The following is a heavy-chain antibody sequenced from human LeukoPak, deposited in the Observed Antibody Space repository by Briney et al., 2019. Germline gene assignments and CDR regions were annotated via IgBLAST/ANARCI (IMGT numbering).Heavy chain of an antibody. CDR3: AKDSDHSSGWFDFDF. Sequence: GGSLRLSCAASGFTFSSYAMSWVRQAPGKGLEWVSVISGSDGSTYYADSVKGRFTISRDHSKSTLYLQMNSLRAEDTAVYYCAKDSDHSSGWFDFDFWGQGTRVTVSS. V-gene: IGHV3-23*01. J-gene: IGHJ4*02. D-gene: IGHD6-19*01. CDR2: ISGSDGST. CDR1: GFTFSSYA.